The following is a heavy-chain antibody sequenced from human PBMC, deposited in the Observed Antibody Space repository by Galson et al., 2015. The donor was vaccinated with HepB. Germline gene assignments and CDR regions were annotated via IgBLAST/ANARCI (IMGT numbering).Heavy chain of an antibody. J-gene: IGHJ6*02. CDR2: IRSKANSYAT. V-gene: IGHV3-73*01. CDR3: TRPDIVGATLGMDV. CDR1: GFTFSGSA. Sequence: SLRLSCAASGFTFSGSAMHWVRQASGKGLEWVGRIRSKANSYATAYAASVKGRFTISRDDSKNTAYLQMNSLKTEDTAVYYCTRPDIVGATLGMDVWGQGTTVTVSS. D-gene: IGHD1-26*01.